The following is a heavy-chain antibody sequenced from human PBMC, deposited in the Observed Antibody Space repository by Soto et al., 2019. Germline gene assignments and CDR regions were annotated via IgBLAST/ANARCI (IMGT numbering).Heavy chain of an antibody. CDR1: GFTFSNAW. Sequence: GGSLRLSCAASGFTFSNAWMNWVRQAPGKGLEWVGRIKSKTDGGTTDYAAPVKGRFTISRDDSKNTLYLQMNSLKTEDTAVYYCTTEPFGSAYGPFYYYYGMDVWGQGTTVTVSS. D-gene: IGHD6-25*01. J-gene: IGHJ6*02. CDR2: IKSKTDGGTT. V-gene: IGHV3-15*07. CDR3: TTEPFGSAYGPFYYYYGMDV.